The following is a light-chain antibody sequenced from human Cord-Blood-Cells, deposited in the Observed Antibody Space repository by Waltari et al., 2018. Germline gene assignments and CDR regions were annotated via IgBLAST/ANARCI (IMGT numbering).Light chain of an antibody. CDR1: QSVSSN. CDR2: GAS. V-gene: IGKV3-15*01. J-gene: IGKJ3*01. Sequence: EIVMTQSPATLSVSPGERATLSCRARQSVSSNLAWYQQKPGQPPRPLIYGASTRATGIPARFSGSGAGTEFTLTISSLQSEDFAVYYCQQYNNWPLTFGPGTKVDIK. CDR3: QQYNNWPLT.